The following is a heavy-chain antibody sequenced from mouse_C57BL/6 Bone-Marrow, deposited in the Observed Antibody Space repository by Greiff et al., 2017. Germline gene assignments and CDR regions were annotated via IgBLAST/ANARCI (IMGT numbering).Heavy chain of an antibody. Sequence: VQLQQPGAELVRPGTSVKLSCKASGYTFTSYWMHWVKQRPGQGLEWIGVIDPSDSYTNYNQKFKGKATLTVDTSSSTAYMQLSSLTSEDSAVYYCARGELLRFAYWGQGTLVTVS. V-gene: IGHV1-59*01. D-gene: IGHD2-12*01. CDR2: IDPSDSYT. CDR1: GYTFTSYW. CDR3: ARGELLRFAY. J-gene: IGHJ3*01.